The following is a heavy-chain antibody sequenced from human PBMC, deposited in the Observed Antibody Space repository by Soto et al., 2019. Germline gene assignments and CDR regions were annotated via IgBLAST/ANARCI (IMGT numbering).Heavy chain of an antibody. CDR1: GYTFTRYG. Sequence: AAVEVPCKASGYTFTRYGFSWVRQAPAQGREWMGWISASNGNTNYAQKPQGRVTMTTATPTGPAYMELRSLRSDDTATYYCARASGRSWRDGASYQGYCFVALDVWGQGTAVTVSS. J-gene: IGHJ6*02. D-gene: IGHD3-16*02. CDR3: ARASGRSWRDGASYQGYCFVALDV. V-gene: IGHV1-18*01. CDR2: ISASNGNT.